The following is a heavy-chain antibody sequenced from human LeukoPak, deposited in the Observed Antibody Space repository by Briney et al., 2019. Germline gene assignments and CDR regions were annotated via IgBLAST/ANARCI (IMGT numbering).Heavy chain of an antibody. D-gene: IGHD1-26*01. CDR1: GYTLTELS. Sequence: ASVKVSCKVSGYTLTELSMHWVRQAPGKGLEWMGGLDPEDGETIYAQKFQGRVTMTEDTSTDTAYMELSSLRSEDTAVYYCATVGGSYYSYYFDYWGQGTLVTVSS. CDR3: ATVGGSYYSYYFDY. CDR2: LDPEDGET. J-gene: IGHJ4*02. V-gene: IGHV1-24*01.